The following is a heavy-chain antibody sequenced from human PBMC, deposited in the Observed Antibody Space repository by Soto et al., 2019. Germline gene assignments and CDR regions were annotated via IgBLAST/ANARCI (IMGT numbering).Heavy chain of an antibody. D-gene: IGHD5-18*01. CDR1: GGSISSGGYS. CDR2: IYHSGST. CDR3: ARDGRRGYSYGYGWFDP. V-gene: IGHV4-30-2*01. Sequence: SETLSLTCAVSGGSISSGGYSWSWIRQPPGKGLEWIGYIYHSGSTYYNPSLKSRVTISVDRSKNQFSLKLSSVTAADTAVYYCARDGRRGYSYGYGWFDPWGQGTLVTVSS. J-gene: IGHJ5*02.